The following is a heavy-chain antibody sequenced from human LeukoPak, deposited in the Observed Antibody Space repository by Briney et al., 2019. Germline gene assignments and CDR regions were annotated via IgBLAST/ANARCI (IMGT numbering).Heavy chain of an antibody. D-gene: IGHD3-16*01. Sequence: SETLSLTCTVSGYSISSGYYWGWIRQPPGKGLEWIGYIYYSGSTNYNPSLKSRVTMSLDMSKNQFSLRLSSVTVADTAVYYCARDQLGDAFDIWGQGTMVTVSS. V-gene: IGHV4-61*01. J-gene: IGHJ3*02. CDR2: IYYSGST. CDR3: ARDQLGDAFDI. CDR1: GYSISSGYY.